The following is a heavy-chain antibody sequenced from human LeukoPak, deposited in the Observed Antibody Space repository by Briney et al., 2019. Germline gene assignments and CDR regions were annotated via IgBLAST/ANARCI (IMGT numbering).Heavy chain of an antibody. CDR1: GGSISSGGYY. CDR3: ARGDYGDPFYYYYGMDV. Sequence: PSQTLSLSCTVSGGSISSGGYYWSWIRQHPGKGLVWISYIYYSGSTYYNPSLKSRVTISVDTSKNQFSLKLSSVTAADTAVYYCARGDYGDPFYYYYGMDVWGQGTTVTVSS. CDR2: IYYSGST. V-gene: IGHV4-31*03. J-gene: IGHJ6*02. D-gene: IGHD4-17*01.